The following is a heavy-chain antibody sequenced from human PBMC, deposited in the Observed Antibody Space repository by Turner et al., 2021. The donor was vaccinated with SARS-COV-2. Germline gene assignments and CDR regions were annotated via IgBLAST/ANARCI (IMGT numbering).Heavy chain of an antibody. Sequence: QVQLVESGGGAVQLGRSLRRSCAAAGFTFSRYGMHWGRHAPCKGLEWVAVISYDGSNKYNADSVKGRFTISRDNSKNTLYLQMNSLRAEDTAVYYCAKSGGIYCSGGNCYSSYFDYWGQGTLVTVSS. V-gene: IGHV3-30*18. CDR3: AKSGGIYCSGGNCYSSYFDY. CDR2: ISYDGSNK. D-gene: IGHD2-15*01. J-gene: IGHJ4*02. CDR1: GFTFSRYG.